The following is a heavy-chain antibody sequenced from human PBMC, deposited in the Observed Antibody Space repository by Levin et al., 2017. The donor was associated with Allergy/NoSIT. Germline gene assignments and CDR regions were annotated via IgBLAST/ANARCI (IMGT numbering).Heavy chain of an antibody. CDR2: INPNSGGT. V-gene: IGHV1-2*04. CDR3: ARGPGTFTMIVVVHWFDP. Sequence: ASVKVSCKASGYTFTGYYMHWVRQAPGQGLEWMGWINPNSGGTNYAQKFQGWVTMTRDTSISTAYMELSRLRSDDTAVYYCARGPGTFTMIVVVHWFDPWGQGTLVTVSS. J-gene: IGHJ5*02. CDR1: GYTFTGYY. D-gene: IGHD3-22*01.